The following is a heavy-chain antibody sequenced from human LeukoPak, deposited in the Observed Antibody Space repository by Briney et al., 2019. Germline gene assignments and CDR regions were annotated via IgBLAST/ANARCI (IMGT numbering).Heavy chain of an antibody. Sequence: PGGSLRLSCAASGFTFSSYAMSWVRQAPGKGLEWVSVIYSGGSTYYADSVKGRFTISRDNSKNTLYLQMNSLRAEDTAVYYCAREVYSSGWYDYWGQGTLVTVSS. CDR1: GFTFSSYA. CDR2: IYSGGST. J-gene: IGHJ4*02. V-gene: IGHV3-53*01. CDR3: AREVYSSGWYDY. D-gene: IGHD6-19*01.